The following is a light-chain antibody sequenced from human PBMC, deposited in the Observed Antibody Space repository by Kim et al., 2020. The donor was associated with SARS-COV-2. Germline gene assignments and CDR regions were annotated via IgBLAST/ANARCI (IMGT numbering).Light chain of an antibody. Sequence: SPVERATLSCRASQSGSRSSVAWYQQKPRHSPRLLIYGASTRATGIPDRFRGSGSGTDFTLTISGLEPDDFAVYYCQQYGISSLAFGQGTKVDIK. CDR2: GAS. V-gene: IGKV3-20*01. CDR1: QSGSRSS. J-gene: IGKJ1*01. CDR3: QQYGISSLA.